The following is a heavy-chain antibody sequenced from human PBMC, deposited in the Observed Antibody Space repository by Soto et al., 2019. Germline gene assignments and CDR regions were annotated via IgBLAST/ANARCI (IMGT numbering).Heavy chain of an antibody. CDR3: ARSRGYCSGGSCYRYYDSSGYYFLGAFDI. J-gene: IGHJ3*02. CDR1: GGTLXGYS. Sequence: GVSVKVSSKASGGTLXGYSICWLRQAPGQGLEWMGGIIPIFGTANYAQKFQGRVTITADESTSTAYMELSSLRSEDTAVYYCARSRGYCSGGSCYRYYDSSGYYFLGAFDIWGQGTMVTVSS. V-gene: IGHV1-69*13. D-gene: IGHD2-15*01. CDR2: IIPIFGTA.